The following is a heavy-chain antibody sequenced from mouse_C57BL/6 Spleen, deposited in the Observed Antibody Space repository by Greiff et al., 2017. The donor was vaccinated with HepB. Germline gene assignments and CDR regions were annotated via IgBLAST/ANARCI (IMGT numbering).Heavy chain of an antibody. CDR3: ERNYYSNYGRVYYYAMDY. D-gene: IGHD2-5*01. CDR2: IYPRSGNT. CDR1: GYTFTSYG. J-gene: IGHJ4*01. V-gene: IGHV1-81*01. Sequence: QVQLKESGAELARPGASVKLSCKASGYTFTSYGISWVKQRTGQGLEWIGEIYPRSGNTYYNEKFKGKATLTADKSSSTAYMELRSLTSEDSAVYFCERNYYSNYGRVYYYAMDYWGQGTSVTVSS.